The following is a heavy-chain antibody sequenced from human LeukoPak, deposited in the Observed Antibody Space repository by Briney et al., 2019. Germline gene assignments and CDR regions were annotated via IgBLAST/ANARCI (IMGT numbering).Heavy chain of an antibody. CDR1: GGSFSSSNW. Sequence: SETLSLTCTVSGGSFSSSNWWSWVRQPPGKGLEWIGEIHHSGSTKYNPSLKSRVTLSLDTSENQFSLKLNSVTAADTAVYYCTGHVSAAAGGQWGQRTLVTVSS. CDR2: IHHSGST. CDR3: TGHVSAAAGGQ. V-gene: IGHV4-4*02. D-gene: IGHD6-13*01. J-gene: IGHJ4*02.